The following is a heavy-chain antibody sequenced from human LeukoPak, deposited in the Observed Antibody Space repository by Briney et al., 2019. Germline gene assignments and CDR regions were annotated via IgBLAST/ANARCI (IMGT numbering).Heavy chain of an antibody. J-gene: IGHJ6*03. CDR2: TKEDGSDI. CDR1: AFTLSSYC. V-gene: IGHV3-7*01. CDR3: AREENYYYYMDV. Sequence: AGSLRLPCAASAFTLSSYCMGWVRQPQGKVLEWVTNTKEDGSDIYDVDSVRGRFTISRDNAKNALYLQMNSLTAEDTAVYYCAREENYYYYMDVWGKGTTVTVSS.